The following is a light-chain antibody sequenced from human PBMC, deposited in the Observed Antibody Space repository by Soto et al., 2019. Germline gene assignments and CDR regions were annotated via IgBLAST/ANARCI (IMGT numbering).Light chain of an antibody. Sequence: EIVLTQSPATLSLSPGERATLSCRPSQSISTYLAWYQQKPGQAPRLLIYDASKRATGIPPRFSGSESGTDFTLTISSLDPEDFAVYYCQQRYKWPRTFGQGAQVEI. CDR3: QQRYKWPRT. V-gene: IGKV3-11*01. J-gene: IGKJ2*01. CDR2: DAS. CDR1: QSISTY.